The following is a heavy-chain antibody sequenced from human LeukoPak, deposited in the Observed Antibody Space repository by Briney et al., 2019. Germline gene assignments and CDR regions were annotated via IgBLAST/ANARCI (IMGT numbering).Heavy chain of an antibody. D-gene: IGHD3-10*01. J-gene: IGHJ6*03. CDR3: ARQDYYGSGSYYYYYYYMDV. V-gene: IGHV4-34*01. CDR2: INHSGRT. Sequence: SETLSLTCAVYGGSFSGYYWSWIRQPPGRGLEWIGEINHSGRTNYNPSLKSRVTISVDTSKNQFSLKLSSVTAADTAVYYCARQDYYGSGSYYYYYYYMDVWGKGTTVTVSS. CDR1: GGSFSGYY.